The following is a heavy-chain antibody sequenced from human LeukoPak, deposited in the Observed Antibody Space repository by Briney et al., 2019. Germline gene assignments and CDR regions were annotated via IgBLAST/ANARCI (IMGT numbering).Heavy chain of an antibody. CDR1: GGSISSGSYY. J-gene: IGHJ4*02. CDR3: ARAGLPAAMPFDY. D-gene: IGHD2-2*01. V-gene: IGHV4-61*01. CDR2: IYYSGST. Sequence: SETLSLTCTVSGGSISSGSYYWSWIRQPPGKGLEWIGYIYYSGSTNYNPSLKSRVTISVDTSKNQFSLKLSSVTAADTAVYYCARAGLPAAMPFDYWGQGTLVTVSS.